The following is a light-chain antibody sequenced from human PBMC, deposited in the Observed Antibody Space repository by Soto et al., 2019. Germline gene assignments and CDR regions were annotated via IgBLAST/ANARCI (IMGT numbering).Light chain of an antibody. CDR3: QQRSKWAGT. V-gene: IGKV3-11*01. J-gene: IGKJ1*01. CDR1: QSVSSY. Sequence: EIVLTQSPATLSFSPGERATLSCRASQSVSSYLAWYQQRPGQAPRLLIFDAPNRATGIPARFSGSGSGTDFTLTISSLEPEDLAVYYCQQRSKWAGTFGQGTKVDIK. CDR2: DAP.